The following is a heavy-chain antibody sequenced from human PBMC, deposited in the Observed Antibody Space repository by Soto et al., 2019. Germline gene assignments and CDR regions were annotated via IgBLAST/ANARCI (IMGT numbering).Heavy chain of an antibody. V-gene: IGHV4-39*07. D-gene: IGHD3-10*01. Sequence: PSETLSLTCTVSGGSISSSSYYWGWIRQPPGKGLEWIGEIYHSGSINYNPSLKSRVTISVDKSKDQFSLKLSSVTAADTAFYYCARVRGEGYYLYGMDVWGQGTTVTVSS. CDR1: GGSISSSSYY. CDR2: IYHSGSI. J-gene: IGHJ6*02. CDR3: ARVRGEGYYLYGMDV.